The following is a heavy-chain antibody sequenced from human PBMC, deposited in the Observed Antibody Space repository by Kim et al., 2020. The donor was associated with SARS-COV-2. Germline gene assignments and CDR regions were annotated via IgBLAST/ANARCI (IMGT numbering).Heavy chain of an antibody. D-gene: IGHD4-17*01. V-gene: IGHV1-3*01. CDR3: ARATTNYTAWYTLTTRFDP. J-gene: IGHJ5*02. CDR1: GYTFINYA. Sequence: ASVKVSCKASGYTFINYAIHWVRQAPGQSLEWMGWIHVGDDYTKYSRKFQDRVTFTRDISTSTAYMDLSSLRSDDTAVYFCARATTNYTAWYTLTTRFDPWGQGTLVTVSS. CDR2: IHVGDDYT.